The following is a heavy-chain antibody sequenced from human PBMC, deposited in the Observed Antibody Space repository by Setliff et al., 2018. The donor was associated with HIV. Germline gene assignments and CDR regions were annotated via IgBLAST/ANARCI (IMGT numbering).Heavy chain of an antibody. CDR2: MYHTGST. V-gene: IGHV4-38-2*01. J-gene: IGHJ4*02. CDR1: GYSISSGCY. CDR3: AAASSWDPLLDY. D-gene: IGHD6-13*01. Sequence: PSETLSLTCAVSGYSISSGCYWGWIRQPPGKGLEWIGSMYHTGSTNYNPSLKSRVTISVDTSMDQFSLKLNSVTAADTAVYYCAAASSWDPLLDYWGQGTLVTAPQ.